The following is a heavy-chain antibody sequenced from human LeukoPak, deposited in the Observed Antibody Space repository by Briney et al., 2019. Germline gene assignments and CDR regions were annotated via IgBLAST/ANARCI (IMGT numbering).Heavy chain of an antibody. D-gene: IGHD6-13*01. CDR3: ARGGFGSSWYNWFDP. CDR2: MNPNSGNT. J-gene: IGHJ5*02. CDR1: GYTFTSYD. V-gene: IGHV1-8*01. Sequence: ASVKVSCKASGYTFTSYDINWVRQATGQGLEWMGWMNPNSGNTGYAEKFQGRVTMTRDTSTSTVYMELSSLRSEDTAVYYCARGGFGSSWYNWFDPWGQGTLVTVSS.